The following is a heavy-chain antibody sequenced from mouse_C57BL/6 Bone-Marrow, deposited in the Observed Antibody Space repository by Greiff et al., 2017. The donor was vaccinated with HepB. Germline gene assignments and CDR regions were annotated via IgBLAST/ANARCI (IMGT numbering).Heavy chain of an antibody. CDR1: GFTFSSYG. CDR2: ISSGGSYT. Sequence: EVHLVESGGDLVKPGGSLKLSCAASGFTFSSYGMSWVRQTPDKRLEWVATISSGGSYTYYPDSVKGRFTISRDNAKNTLYLQMSSLKSEDTAMYDCARHGMDITTVVATGYFDYWGQGTTLTVSS. V-gene: IGHV5-6*01. J-gene: IGHJ2*01. D-gene: IGHD1-1*01. CDR3: ARHGMDITTVVATGYFDY.